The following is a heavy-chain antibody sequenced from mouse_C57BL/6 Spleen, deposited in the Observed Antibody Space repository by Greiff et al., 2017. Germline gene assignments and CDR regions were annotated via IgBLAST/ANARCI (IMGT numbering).Heavy chain of an antibody. V-gene: IGHV1-15*01. Sequence: VQLQQSGAELVRPGASVTLSCKASGYTFTDYEMHWVKQTPVHGLEWIGAIDPETGGTAYNQKFKGKAILTADKSSSTAYMELRSLTSEDSAVYYCTRALITTVPFYFDYWGQGTTLTVSS. CDR3: TRALITTVPFYFDY. J-gene: IGHJ2*01. D-gene: IGHD1-1*01. CDR1: GYTFTDYE. CDR2: IDPETGGT.